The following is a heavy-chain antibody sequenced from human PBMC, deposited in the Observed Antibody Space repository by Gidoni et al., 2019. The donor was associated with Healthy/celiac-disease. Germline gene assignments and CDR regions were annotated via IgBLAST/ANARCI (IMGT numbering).Heavy chain of an antibody. Sequence: QVQLVQSGAEVKKPGASVTVSCKASGYTFTSYGISWVRQAPGQGLEWMGWISAYNGNTNYAQKLQGRVTMTTDTSTSTAYMELRSLRSDDTAVYYGARVRVSYDIVVVPAGGGGYWGQGTLVTVSS. CDR1: GYTFTSYG. CDR2: ISAYNGNT. J-gene: IGHJ4*02. V-gene: IGHV1-18*01. CDR3: ARVRVSYDIVVVPAGGGGY. D-gene: IGHD2-2*01.